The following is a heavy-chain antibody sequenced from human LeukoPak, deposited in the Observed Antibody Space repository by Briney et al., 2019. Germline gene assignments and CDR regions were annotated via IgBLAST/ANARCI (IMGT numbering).Heavy chain of an antibody. CDR2: INTDGSFT. V-gene: IGHV3-74*01. CDR1: GLTFSSYW. Sequence: GGSLRLSAAASGLTFSSYWMHWVRLAPGKGLVWVSRINTDGSFTRYADSVKGRFTISRDNAKNTLYLQMNSLRAEDPAVYYCGRDLNAQVDSWGQGTLVTVSS. J-gene: IGHJ4*02. CDR3: GRDLNAQVDS.